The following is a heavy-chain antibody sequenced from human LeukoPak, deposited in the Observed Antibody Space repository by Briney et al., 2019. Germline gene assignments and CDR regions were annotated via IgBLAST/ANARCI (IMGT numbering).Heavy chain of an antibody. J-gene: IGHJ4*02. V-gene: IGHV4-34*01. CDR2: INHSGST. CDR3: AGESSSAWFTGGAFDY. D-gene: IGHD2-8*02. CDR1: GGSFSGYY. Sequence: PSETLSLTCAVYGGSFSGYYWSWIRQPPGKGLEWIGEINHSGSTNYNPSLKSRVTISVDTSKNQFSLKLSSVTAADTAVYYCAGESSSAWFTGGAFDYWGQGTLVTVSS.